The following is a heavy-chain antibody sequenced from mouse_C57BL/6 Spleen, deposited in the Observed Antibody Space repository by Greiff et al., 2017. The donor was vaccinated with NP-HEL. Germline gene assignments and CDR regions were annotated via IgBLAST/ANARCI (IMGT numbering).Heavy chain of an antibody. J-gene: IGHJ3*01. Sequence: VQLQQSGAELVRPGASVKLSCTASGFNIKDDYMHWVKQRPEQGLEWIGWIDPENGDTEYASKFQGKATITADTSSNTAYLQLSSLTSEDTAVYYCTADYYGSSTGFAYWGQGTLVTVSA. CDR3: TADYYGSSTGFAY. CDR1: GFNIKDDY. V-gene: IGHV14-4*01. CDR2: IDPENGDT. D-gene: IGHD1-1*01.